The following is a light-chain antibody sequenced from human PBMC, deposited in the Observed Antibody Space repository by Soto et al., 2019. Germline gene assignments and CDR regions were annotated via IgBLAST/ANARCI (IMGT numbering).Light chain of an antibody. CDR1: QSVSSN. J-gene: IGKJ5*01. Sequence: IVMTKSPATLSVSKGERATLSCRASQSVSSNLAWYQQKPGQAPRLLIYDASNRATGIPARFSGSGSGTDFTLTISSLEPEDFAVYYCQHRMNWPLPFGQGTRLEIK. CDR3: QHRMNWPLP. V-gene: IGKV3-11*01. CDR2: DAS.